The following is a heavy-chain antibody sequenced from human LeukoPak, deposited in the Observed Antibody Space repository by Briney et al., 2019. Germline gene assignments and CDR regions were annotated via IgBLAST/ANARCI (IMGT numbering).Heavy chain of an antibody. D-gene: IGHD6-19*01. CDR3: ARVAYSSGWYWFDP. CDR2: IYYSGST. CDR1: GGSISSYY. V-gene: IGHV4-59*01. Sequence: SETLSLTCTVSGGSISSYYWSWIRQPPGKGLEWIGYIYYSGSTNYSPSLKSRVTISVDTSKNQFSLKLSSVTAADTAVYYCARVAYSSGWYWFDPWGQGTLVTVST. J-gene: IGHJ5*02.